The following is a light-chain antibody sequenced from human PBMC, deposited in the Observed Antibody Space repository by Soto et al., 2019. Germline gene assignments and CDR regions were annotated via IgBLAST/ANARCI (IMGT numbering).Light chain of an antibody. CDR3: QQSYSTPLS. CDR2: AAS. J-gene: IGKJ2*01. CDR1: QSISSY. Sequence: DIQMTQSPYSLSASVGDRVTITCRASQSISSYLNGYQQKPGKAPKLLIYAASSLQSGVPSRFSVSGPGTYATRTISSLQPEDFATYYCQQSYSTPLSCGQGTKLEI. V-gene: IGKV1-39*01.